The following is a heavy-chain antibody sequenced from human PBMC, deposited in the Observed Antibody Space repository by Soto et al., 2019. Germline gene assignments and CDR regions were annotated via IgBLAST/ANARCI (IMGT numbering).Heavy chain of an antibody. CDR2: IYYSGST. CDR1: GGSISSSSYY. V-gene: IGHV4-39*01. J-gene: IGHJ5*02. CDR3: ARLGVGAARPVDP. D-gene: IGHD6-6*01. Sequence: QLQLQESGPGLVKPSETLSLTCTVSGGSISSSSYYWGWIRQPPGKGLEWIGSIYYSGSTYYNPSLKSRVTISVDTSKNQFSLRLRSVTAADTAVYYCARLGVGAARPVDPWGQGTLVTVSS.